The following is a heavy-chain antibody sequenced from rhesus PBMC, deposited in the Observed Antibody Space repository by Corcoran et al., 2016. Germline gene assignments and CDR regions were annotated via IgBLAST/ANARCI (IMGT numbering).Heavy chain of an antibody. Sequence: EVQLVQSGAEVKRPGESLRISCKTSGYSFTDNWISWVGSFSPGISEGTYNPSFQGHVTFSAAKSISTTYLQWSSLQASDTATYFCAKIIRGLKGYSCDSWGQGVLVTVSS. J-gene: IGHJ4*01. CDR3: AKIIRGLKGYSCDS. V-gene: IGHV5-43*01. CDR2: FSPGISEG. CDR1: GYSFTDNW. D-gene: IGHD5-42*01.